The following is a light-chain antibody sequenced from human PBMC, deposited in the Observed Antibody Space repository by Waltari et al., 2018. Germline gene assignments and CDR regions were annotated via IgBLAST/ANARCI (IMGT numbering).Light chain of an antibody. CDR3: QQYNDWLT. J-gene: IGKJ4*01. V-gene: IGKV3-15*01. Sequence: EVVMTQSPATLSVSPGQRATLFCRASQSVSDDLAWYQATPGHPPRLLISRASSRATGVPARFSGSGSGTEFTLTISNLQSEDSAVYYCQQYNDWLTFGGGTKVE. CDR2: RAS. CDR1: QSVSDD.